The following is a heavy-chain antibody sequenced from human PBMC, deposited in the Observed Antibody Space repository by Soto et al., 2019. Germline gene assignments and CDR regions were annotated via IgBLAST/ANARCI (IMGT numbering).Heavy chain of an antibody. Sequence: ASVKFSCKASGFTFTGYFMHWVRQAPGQGLEWMGWINPNSGDTNYAQKFQGRVTMTRDTSIRTAYMELSRLSSDDTAVCYCAVLVGDTSSEYWGEGTLVTVSS. CDR1: GFTFTGYF. CDR3: AVLVGDTSSEY. CDR2: INPNSGDT. J-gene: IGHJ4*02. D-gene: IGHD1-26*01. V-gene: IGHV1-2*02.